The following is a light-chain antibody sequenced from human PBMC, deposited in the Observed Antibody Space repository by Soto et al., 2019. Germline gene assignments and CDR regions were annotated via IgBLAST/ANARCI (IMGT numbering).Light chain of an antibody. CDR1: QSVSSY. V-gene: IGKV3-11*01. Sequence: EIVLTQSPATLSLSPGERATLSCRASQSVSSYLAWYQQKPGQAPRLLIYDASNRATGIPARFSGSGSGTDFPLTISSLEPEDFAVYYCQQRSNWPPYTFGQGTKLELK. CDR2: DAS. CDR3: QQRSNWPPYT. J-gene: IGKJ2*01.